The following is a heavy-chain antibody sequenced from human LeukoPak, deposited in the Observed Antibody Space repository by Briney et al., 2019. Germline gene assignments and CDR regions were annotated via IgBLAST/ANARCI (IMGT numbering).Heavy chain of an antibody. V-gene: IGHV3-30*18. CDR3: AKDRRMMSAYYGMDV. CDR2: ISYDGGNQ. J-gene: IGHJ6*02. D-gene: IGHD3-16*01. CDR1: GFTFXNYG. Sequence: SLRLSCXXXGFTFXNYGVHWVRQAPGKGLEWVSLISYDGGNQKYADSVKGRFTISRDNSKNTVYLQLNSLRAEDTAVYYCAKDRRMMSAYYGMDVWGQGTTVSLL.